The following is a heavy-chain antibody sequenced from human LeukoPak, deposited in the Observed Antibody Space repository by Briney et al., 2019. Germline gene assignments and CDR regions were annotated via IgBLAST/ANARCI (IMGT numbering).Heavy chain of an antibody. CDR3: VKVYAAIVFDY. CDR1: GFTFRSFG. Sequence: GGSLRLSCSASGFTFRSFGMHWVRQAPGKGLEYVSGISSNGGSTYYADSVKGRFIISRDNSKNTLYLQMSSLRAEDTAVYYCVKVYAAIVFDYWGQGTLVTASS. V-gene: IGHV3-64D*09. J-gene: IGHJ4*02. CDR2: ISSNGGST. D-gene: IGHD2-2*01.